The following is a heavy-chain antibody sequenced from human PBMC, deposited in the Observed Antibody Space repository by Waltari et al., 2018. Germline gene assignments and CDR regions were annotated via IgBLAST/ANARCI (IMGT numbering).Heavy chain of an antibody. V-gene: IGHV3-23*01. Sequence: EVQLLESGGGLVPPGGSLRLSCEASGFTFNNIAMNWVRQAPGKGLQWVSAISGSGYSTYYADSVNGRFTISRDNSKTTVYLQMNSLRAEDTAVYYCAKGSSGWGLNYFDPWGQGTLVTVSS. J-gene: IGHJ5*02. CDR2: ISGSGYST. CDR1: GFTFNNIA. D-gene: IGHD6-19*01. CDR3: AKGSSGWGLNYFDP.